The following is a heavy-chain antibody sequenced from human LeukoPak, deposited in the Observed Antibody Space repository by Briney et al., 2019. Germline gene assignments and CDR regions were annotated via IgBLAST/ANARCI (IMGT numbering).Heavy chain of an antibody. D-gene: IGHD3-22*01. J-gene: IGHJ4*02. CDR1: GFSFTSYA. Sequence: GGSLRLSCAASGFSFTSYAMSWVRQAPGKGLEWVSAISTGGGSTYYADSVKGRFTISRDNSKNTLSLQLNSLRAEDTAVYYCANAREMIPFFDYWGQGTLVTVSS. CDR3: ANAREMIPFFDY. V-gene: IGHV3-23*01. CDR2: ISTGGGST.